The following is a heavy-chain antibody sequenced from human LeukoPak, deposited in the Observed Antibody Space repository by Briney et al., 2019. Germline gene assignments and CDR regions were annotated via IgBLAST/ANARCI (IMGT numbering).Heavy chain of an antibody. D-gene: IGHD3-10*01. CDR3: ARGPLRHYYGSGDDAFDI. V-gene: IGHV4-59*07. CDR2: IYYSGST. CDR1: GVSISSYY. J-gene: IGHJ3*02. Sequence: KASDTLTLTCTVSGVSISSYYVSWIRQPPGKGLEWIWYIYYSGSTNYNPSLKSGVTISIDTSKSQCSLKLSCVTAADTAVYYCARGPLRHYYGSGDDAFDIWGQGTMVTVSS.